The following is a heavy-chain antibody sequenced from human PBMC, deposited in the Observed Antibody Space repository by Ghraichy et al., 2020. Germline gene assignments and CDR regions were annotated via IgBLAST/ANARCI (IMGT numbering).Heavy chain of an antibody. V-gene: IGHV4-4*07. CDR3: ARGLYCSTTSCQFDY. D-gene: IGHD2-2*01. J-gene: IGHJ4*02. CDR1: GGSISSYY. CDR2: IYTSGST. Sequence: SQTLSLTCTVSGGSISSYYWSWIRQPAGKGLEWIGRIYTSGSTNYNPSLKSRVTMSVDTSKNQFSLKLSSVTAADTAVYYCARGLYCSTTSCQFDYWGQGTLVTVSS.